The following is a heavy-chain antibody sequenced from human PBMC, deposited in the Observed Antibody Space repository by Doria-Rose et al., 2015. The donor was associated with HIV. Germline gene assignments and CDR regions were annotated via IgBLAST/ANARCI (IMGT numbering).Heavy chain of an antibody. D-gene: IGHD1-26*01. J-gene: IGHJ4*02. Sequence: VQSGSEVKKPGSSVKVSCKASGGTFSSYTISWVRQAPGQGPEWMGRIIPILDIVNYALRFQGRVTITADESTSTAYMELSGLRTEDTAIYYCASQWERSSFDYWGQGTLVTVSS. CDR1: GGTFSSYT. CDR3: ASQWERSSFDY. V-gene: IGHV1-69*02. CDR2: IIPILDIV.